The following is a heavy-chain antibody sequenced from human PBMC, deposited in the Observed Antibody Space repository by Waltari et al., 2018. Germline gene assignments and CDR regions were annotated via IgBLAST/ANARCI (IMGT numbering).Heavy chain of an antibody. CDR2: ISGYNGDT. Sequence: QVQLVQSGAEVKKPGASVKVSCKASGYTFTSYGISWVRQAPGQGLEWMGWISGYNGDTNFAQNLQGRVTMTTDTSTRTAYMELKSLRSDDTAVYYCARGDGERNYYYYYGMDVWGQGTTVTVSS. D-gene: IGHD4-17*01. CDR1: GYTFTSYG. CDR3: ARGDGERNYYYYYGMDV. V-gene: IGHV1-18*01. J-gene: IGHJ6*02.